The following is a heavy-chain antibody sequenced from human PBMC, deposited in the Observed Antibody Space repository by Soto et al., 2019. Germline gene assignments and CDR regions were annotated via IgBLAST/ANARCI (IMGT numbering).Heavy chain of an antibody. V-gene: IGHV4-59*08. CDR2: ISYSGYT. J-gene: IGHJ4*02. D-gene: IGHD3-3*01. CDR3: ARRWSGIDY. Sequence: QVQLQESGPGRVKPSETLSLNCSVSGGSLTSYFWSWIRQPPGKGLEWLGYISYSGYTNYNPSLKSRATISRDTSKNHFSLRLTSVTAADTDVYYCARRWSGIDYWGQGTLVTVSS. CDR1: GGSLTSYF.